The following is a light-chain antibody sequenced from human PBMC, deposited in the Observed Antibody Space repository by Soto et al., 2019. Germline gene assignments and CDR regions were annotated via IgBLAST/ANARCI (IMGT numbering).Light chain of an antibody. J-gene: IGKJ3*01. CDR2: AAS. CDR1: QGIGGY. Sequence: IPLTQSPSSLSASVGDRVTITCRASQGIGGYLAWYQQKPGKAPKILIYAASTLQSGVPSRFSGGGSGTDFTLTISSLQPEDFASYYCQQLKSSPFTFGPGTTVDIK. V-gene: IGKV1-9*01. CDR3: QQLKSSPFT.